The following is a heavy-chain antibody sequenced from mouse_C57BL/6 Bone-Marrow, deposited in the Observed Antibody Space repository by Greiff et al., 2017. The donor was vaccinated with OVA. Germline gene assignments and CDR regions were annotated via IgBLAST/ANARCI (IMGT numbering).Heavy chain of an antibody. Sequence: QVQLQQPGAELVKPGASVKLSCKASGYTFTSYWMQWVKQRPGQGLEWIGEIDPSDSYTNYNQKFKGKATLTVDTSSSTAYMQLSSLTSEDSAVYYCARGGDGYPYWYFDVWGTGTTVTVSS. CDR2: IDPSDSYT. CDR3: ARGGDGYPYWYFDV. J-gene: IGHJ1*03. CDR1: GYTFTSYW. V-gene: IGHV1-50*01. D-gene: IGHD2-3*01.